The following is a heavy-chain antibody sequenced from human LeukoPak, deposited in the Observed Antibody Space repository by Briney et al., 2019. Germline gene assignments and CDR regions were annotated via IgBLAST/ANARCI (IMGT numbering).Heavy chain of an antibody. D-gene: IGHD2-15*01. J-gene: IGHJ5*02. CDR2: ITPIFGTA. Sequence: GASVKVSCKASGGTFSSYAISWVRQAPGQGLEWMGGITPIFGTANYAQKFQGRVTITADESTSTAYMELSSLRSEDTAVYYCATGYCSGGSCHEGWFDPWGQGTLVTVSS. V-gene: IGHV1-69*13. CDR3: ATGYCSGGSCHEGWFDP. CDR1: GGTFSSYA.